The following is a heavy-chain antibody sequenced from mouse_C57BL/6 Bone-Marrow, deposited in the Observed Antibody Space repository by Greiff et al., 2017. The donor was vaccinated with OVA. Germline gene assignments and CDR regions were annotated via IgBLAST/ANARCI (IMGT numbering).Heavy chain of an antibody. J-gene: IGHJ2*01. CDR2: IYPRSGNT. D-gene: IGHD4-1*01. CDR1: GYTFTSYG. V-gene: IGHV1-81*01. Sequence: QVQLQQSGAELARPGASVKLSCKASGYTFTSYGMSWVKQRTGQGLEWIGEIYPRSGNTYYNEKFKGKATLTADKSSSTAYMELRSLTSEDSAVYFCAREGELGYYFDYWGQGTTLTVSS. CDR3: AREGELGYYFDY.